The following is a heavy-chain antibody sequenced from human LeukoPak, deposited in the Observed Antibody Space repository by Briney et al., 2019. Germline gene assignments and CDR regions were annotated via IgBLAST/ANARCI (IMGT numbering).Heavy chain of an antibody. CDR2: ISSSSSYI. V-gene: IGHV3-21*01. Sequence: GGSLRLSCAASGFTFSSYSMNWVRQAPGKGLEWVSSISSSSSYIYYADSVKGRFTISRDNAKNSLYLQMNSLRAEDTAVYYCARDREYYYDSSGWGAFDIWGQGTMVTVSS. CDR1: GFTFSSYS. J-gene: IGHJ3*02. CDR3: ARDREYYYDSSGWGAFDI. D-gene: IGHD3-22*01.